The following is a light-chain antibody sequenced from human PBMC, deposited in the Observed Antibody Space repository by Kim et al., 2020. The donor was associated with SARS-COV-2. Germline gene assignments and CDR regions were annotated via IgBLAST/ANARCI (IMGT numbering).Light chain of an antibody. CDR2: GAS. Sequence: SPGERATLSCRASQSVSSSYLAWYQQKPGQAPRLLIYGASSRATGIPDRFRGSGSGTDFTLTISRLEPEDFAVYYCQQFGSSPWTFRQGTKVDI. CDR1: QSVSSSY. CDR3: QQFGSSPWT. J-gene: IGKJ1*01. V-gene: IGKV3-20*01.